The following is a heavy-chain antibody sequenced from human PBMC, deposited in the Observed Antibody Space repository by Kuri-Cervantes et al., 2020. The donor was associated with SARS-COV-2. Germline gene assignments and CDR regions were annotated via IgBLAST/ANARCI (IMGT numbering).Heavy chain of an antibody. Sequence: ASVKVSCKASGYTFTSYDINWVRQATGQGLEWMGWMNPNSGNTGYAQKFQGRVTITRNTSISTAYMELSRLRSDDTAVYYCARDQDIVVVVAATPGRGAFDIWGQGTMVTVSS. D-gene: IGHD2-15*01. J-gene: IGHJ3*02. CDR1: GYTFTSYD. CDR3: ARDQDIVVVVAATPGRGAFDI. CDR2: MNPNSGNT. V-gene: IGHV1-8*03.